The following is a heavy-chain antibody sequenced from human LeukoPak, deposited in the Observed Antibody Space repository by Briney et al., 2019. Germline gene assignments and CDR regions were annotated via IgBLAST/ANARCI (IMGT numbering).Heavy chain of an antibody. J-gene: IGHJ4*02. Sequence: PSETLSLTCTVSGGSISSSSYYWGWIRQPPGKGLEWIGSIYYSGSAYYNPSLKSRVTISVDTSKNQFSLKLSSVTAADTAVYYCARRYDFWSGYYRDRQDGSHEYWGQGTLVTVSS. D-gene: IGHD3-3*01. CDR1: GGSISSSSYY. CDR3: ARRYDFWSGYYRDRQDGSHEY. CDR2: IYYSGSA. V-gene: IGHV4-39*07.